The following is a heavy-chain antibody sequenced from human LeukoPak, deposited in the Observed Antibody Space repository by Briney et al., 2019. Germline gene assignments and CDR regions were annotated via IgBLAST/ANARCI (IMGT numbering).Heavy chain of an antibody. CDR3: ARASPYYGSGSYYNLPLDY. Sequence: SETLSLTCTVSGGSISSYYWSWIRQPPGKGLEWIGYIYYSGSTNYNPSLKSRVTISVDKSKNQFSLKLSSVTAADTAVYYCARASPYYGSGSYYNLPLDYWGQGTLVTVSS. V-gene: IGHV4-59*12. J-gene: IGHJ4*02. CDR2: IYYSGST. CDR1: GGSISSYY. D-gene: IGHD3-10*01.